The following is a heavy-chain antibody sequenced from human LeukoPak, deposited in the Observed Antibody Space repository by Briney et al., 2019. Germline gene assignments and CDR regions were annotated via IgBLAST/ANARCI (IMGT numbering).Heavy chain of an antibody. CDR3: ARDGAFRIYDY. D-gene: IGHD3-3*02. Sequence: PGGSLRLSCAASGFTFSSYSMNWVRQAPGKGLEWVASIKQDGNEKYYVDSVKGRFTISRDNARNSLYLQMSSLRADDTAVYYCARDGAFRIYDYWGQGTLVTVSS. V-gene: IGHV3-7*01. CDR2: IKQDGNEK. J-gene: IGHJ4*02. CDR1: GFTFSSYS.